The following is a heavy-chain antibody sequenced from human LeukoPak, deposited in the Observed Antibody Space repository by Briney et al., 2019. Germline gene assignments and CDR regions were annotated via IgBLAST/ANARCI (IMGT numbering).Heavy chain of an antibody. J-gene: IGHJ4*02. Sequence: GGSLRLSCAASGFTFSSYSMNWVRQAPGKGLEWVSSISSSSSYIYYADSVKGRFTISRDNAKNSLYLQMNSLRAEDTAVYYCARPQNYYYGSGSYPLGYWGQGTLVTVSS. V-gene: IGHV3-21*01. CDR1: GFTFSSYS. CDR2: ISSSSSYI. D-gene: IGHD3-10*01. CDR3: ARPQNYYYGSGSYPLGY.